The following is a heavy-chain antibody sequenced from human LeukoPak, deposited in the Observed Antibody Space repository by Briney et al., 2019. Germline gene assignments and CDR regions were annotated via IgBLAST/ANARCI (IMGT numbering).Heavy chain of an antibody. CDR1: GGSFSGYY. D-gene: IGHD1-26*01. CDR2: INHSGST. Sequence: SETLSLTCAVYGGSFSGYYWSWIRQPPGKGLEWIGEINHSGSTSYNPSLKSRVTISVDTSKNQFSLKLSSVTAADTAVYYCARPVGATAYYYMDVWGKGTTVTVSS. J-gene: IGHJ6*03. V-gene: IGHV4-34*01. CDR3: ARPVGATAYYYMDV.